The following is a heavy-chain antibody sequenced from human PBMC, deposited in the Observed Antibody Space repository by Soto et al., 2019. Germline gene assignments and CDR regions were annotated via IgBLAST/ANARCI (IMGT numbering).Heavy chain of an antibody. J-gene: IGHJ6*02. Sequence: QVQLQESGPGLVKPSETLSLTCTVSGGSITNYYCSWFRQPPGKGLEWIGYINYDGYSAYNLSLKRRVTRAMDASKTQFSLMLESVTATDPAVYYCARHGFGPLHGLVDVWGPGTTVIVSS. D-gene: IGHD3-10*01. V-gene: IGHV4-59*08. CDR1: GGSITNYY. CDR3: ARHGFGPLHGLVDV. CDR2: INYDGYS.